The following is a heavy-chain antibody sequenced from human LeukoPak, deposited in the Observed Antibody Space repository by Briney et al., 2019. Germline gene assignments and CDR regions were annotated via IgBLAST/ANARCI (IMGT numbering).Heavy chain of an antibody. Sequence: SVKVSCKASGGTFSSYAISWVRQAPGQGLEWMGGIIPIFGTANYAQKFQGRVTITADESTSTAYMELSRLRSDDTAVYYCARVSWIQLYYYYYGMDVWGQGTTVTVSS. J-gene: IGHJ6*02. CDR2: IIPIFGTA. CDR1: GGTFSSYA. CDR3: ARVSWIQLYYYYYGMDV. D-gene: IGHD5-18*01. V-gene: IGHV1-69*13.